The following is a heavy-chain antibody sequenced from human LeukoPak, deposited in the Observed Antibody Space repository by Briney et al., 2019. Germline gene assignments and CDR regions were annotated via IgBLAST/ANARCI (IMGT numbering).Heavy chain of an antibody. J-gene: IGHJ4*02. CDR2: IKQDGSEK. CDR1: GFTFSSYW. Sequence: PGGSLRLSCAASGFTFSSYWMSWVRQAPGKGLEWVANIKQDGSEKYYVDSVKGRFTISRDNAKNSLYLQMNSLRAEDAAVYYCARDHPAGGGGIDYWGQGTLVTVSS. V-gene: IGHV3-7*01. CDR3: ARDHPAGGGGIDY. D-gene: IGHD3-16*01.